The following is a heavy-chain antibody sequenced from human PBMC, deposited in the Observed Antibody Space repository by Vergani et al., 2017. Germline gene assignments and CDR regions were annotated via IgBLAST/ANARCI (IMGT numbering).Heavy chain of an antibody. CDR1: GFTFSSYW. Sequence: EVQLVESGGGLVQPGGSLRLSCAASGFTFSSYWMSWVRQAPGKGLEWVANIKQDGSAKYYVDSVKGRFTISRDNAKNSLYLQMNSLRAEDTAVYYCSGDEAVIAVAGPFFDYWGQGTLVTVSS. D-gene: IGHD6-19*01. CDR2: IKQDGSAK. V-gene: IGHV3-7*03. J-gene: IGHJ4*02. CDR3: SGDEAVIAVAGPFFDY.